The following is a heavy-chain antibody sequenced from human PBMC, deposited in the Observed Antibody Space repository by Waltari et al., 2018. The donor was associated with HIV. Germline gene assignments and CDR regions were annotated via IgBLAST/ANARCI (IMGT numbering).Heavy chain of an antibody. D-gene: IGHD3-10*01. Sequence: VSGGSISSSSYYWGWIRQPPGKGLEWIGNIYYSGSTYYNPSLKSRVTISVDTSKNQFSLKLSSVTAADTAVYYCARFHYYGSGSYYYYFDYWGQGTLVTVSS. CDR2: IYYSGST. J-gene: IGHJ4*02. CDR1: GGSISSSSYY. CDR3: ARFHYYGSGSYYYYFDY. V-gene: IGHV4-39*01.